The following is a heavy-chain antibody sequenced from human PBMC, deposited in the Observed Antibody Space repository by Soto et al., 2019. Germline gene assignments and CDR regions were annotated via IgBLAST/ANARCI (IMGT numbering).Heavy chain of an antibody. D-gene: IGHD3-22*01. Sequence: ASVKVSCKASGYTFTSYAIHWVRQAPGQRLEWMGWINAGNGNTEYSQKFQGRVTITGDTAASTAYMELSSLRAEDTAVYYCAKNPGYYYDSTGYHFDYWGQGTLVTVSS. J-gene: IGHJ4*02. CDR1: GYTFTSYA. CDR2: INAGNGNT. CDR3: AKNPGYYYDSTGYHFDY. V-gene: IGHV1-3*01.